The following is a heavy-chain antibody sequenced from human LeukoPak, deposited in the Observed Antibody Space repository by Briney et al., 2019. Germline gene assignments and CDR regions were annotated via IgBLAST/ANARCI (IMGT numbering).Heavy chain of an antibody. CDR2: INHSGST. D-gene: IGHD1-26*01. CDR3: ARRGGSYRGWFDP. CDR1: GGSFSGYY. J-gene: IGHJ5*02. V-gene: IGHV4-34*01. Sequence: PSETLSLTCAVYGGSFSGYYWSWIRQPPGKGLEWVGEINHSGSTNYNPSLKSRVTISVDTSKTQFSLKLSSVTAADTAVYYCARRGGSYRGWFDPWGQGTLVTVSS.